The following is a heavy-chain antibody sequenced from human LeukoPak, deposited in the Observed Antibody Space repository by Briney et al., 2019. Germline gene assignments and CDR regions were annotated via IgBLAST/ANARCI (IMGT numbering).Heavy chain of an antibody. CDR1: GFIFSTYA. CDR2: ISSDGSDK. CDR3: ARDDIIVGATTLDY. J-gene: IGHJ4*02. V-gene: IGHV3-30*04. Sequence: GGSLRLSCEASGFIFSTYAMHWVRQAPGKGLEWLAVISSDGSDKYHVDFVRGRFTISRDNSKNTLYLEMDSVRLGDTAVYYCARDDIIVGATTLDYWGQGTLVTVSS. D-gene: IGHD1-26*01.